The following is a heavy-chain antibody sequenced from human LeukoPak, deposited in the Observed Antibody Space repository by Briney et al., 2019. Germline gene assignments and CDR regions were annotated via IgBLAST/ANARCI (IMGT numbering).Heavy chain of an antibody. CDR1: GGSISSYY. CDR3: ARESNRVRYYFDY. V-gene: IGHV4-4*09. CDR2: IYSNTST. Sequence: SETLSLTCTVSGGSISSYYWSWIRQPPGKGLEWNRYIYSNTSTNYNPSLKVRITISVATSKNQFSLRLGSVTAADTAVYYCARESNRVRYYFDYWGQGTLVTVSS. J-gene: IGHJ4*02. D-gene: IGHD1-14*01.